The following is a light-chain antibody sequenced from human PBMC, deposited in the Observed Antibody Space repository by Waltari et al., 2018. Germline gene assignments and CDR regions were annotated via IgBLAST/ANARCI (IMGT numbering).Light chain of an antibody. CDR3: MQGTHWPYT. CDR1: QSLVHSNGNTY. J-gene: IGKJ2*01. Sequence: DVVMTQSPLSLPVTLGQPASISCKSSQSLVHSNGNTYLQWFQQRPGQSPRRVIYTVSNRESGVPDRFSGIGSGTDFTLKISRVEAEDVGVYFCMQGTHWPYTFGQGTRLDIK. V-gene: IGKV2-30*02. CDR2: TVS.